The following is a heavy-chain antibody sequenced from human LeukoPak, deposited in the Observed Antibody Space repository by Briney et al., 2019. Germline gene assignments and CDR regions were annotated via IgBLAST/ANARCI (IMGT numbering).Heavy chain of an antibody. CDR2: INPSGGST. Sequence: GASVKVSCKASGYTFTSYYMHWVRQPPGQGLEWMGIINPSGGSTSYAQKFQGRVTMTRDTSTSTVYMELSSLRSEDTAVYYCARSPDSYYDSSGYIDYWGQGTLVTVSS. J-gene: IGHJ4*02. D-gene: IGHD3-22*01. V-gene: IGHV1-46*01. CDR3: ARSPDSYYDSSGYIDY. CDR1: GYTFTSYY.